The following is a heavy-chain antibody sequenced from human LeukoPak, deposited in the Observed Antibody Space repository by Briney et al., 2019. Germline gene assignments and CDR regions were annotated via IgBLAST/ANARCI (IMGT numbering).Heavy chain of an antibody. CDR3: ASRPLSTYYFDY. CDR1: GGSISSYY. Sequence: SETLSLTCTVSGGSISSYYWSWIRQPPGKGLEWLGYIYYSGSTNYNPSLKSRVTISVDTSKNQFSLKLSSVTAADTAVYYCASRPLSTYYFDYWGQGTLVTVSS. J-gene: IGHJ4*02. CDR2: IYYSGST. V-gene: IGHV4-59*08. D-gene: IGHD4/OR15-4a*01.